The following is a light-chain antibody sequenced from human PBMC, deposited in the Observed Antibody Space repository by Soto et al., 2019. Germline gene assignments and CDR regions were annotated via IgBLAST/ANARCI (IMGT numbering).Light chain of an antibody. CDR3: SSYTSSTSQV. CDR1: YRDVGGYNY. Sequence: QSALTRPASVSGSPGQSITISCTGTYRDVGGYNYVAWYQQYPGKAPKLMIYDVSFRPSGVSNRFSGSKSDITASLTISGLQAEDEADYYCSSYTSSTSQVFGTGTKVTVL. V-gene: IGLV2-14*01. CDR2: DVS. J-gene: IGLJ1*01.